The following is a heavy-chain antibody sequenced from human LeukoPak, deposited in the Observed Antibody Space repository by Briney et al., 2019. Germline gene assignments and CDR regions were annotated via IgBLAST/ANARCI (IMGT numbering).Heavy chain of an antibody. V-gene: IGHV4-31*03. CDR3: ARGRGAFIFDF. Sequence: SETLSLTCTVSGGSISSGGYYWSWIRQHPGKGLEWIGYIYYSGSTHYNPSLKSRLTISVDRSKNQFSLKLRSVTAADTAVYYCARGRGAFIFDFWGQGTLVTVSS. CDR1: GGSISSGGYY. J-gene: IGHJ4*02. D-gene: IGHD5-12*01. CDR2: IYYSGST.